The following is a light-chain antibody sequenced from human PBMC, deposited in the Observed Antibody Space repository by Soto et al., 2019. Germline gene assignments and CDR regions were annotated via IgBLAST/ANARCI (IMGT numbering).Light chain of an antibody. Sequence: QPVLTQPPSASATPGQSVTISCSGSSSNIGRNAVTWYQQLPGTAPKLLIYSNNLRPSGVPDRFSGSISGTSASLAISGLQSEDEADYYCSAWDDSLDGRVVFGGGTKLTVL. CDR3: SAWDDSLDGRVV. CDR1: SSNIGRNA. CDR2: SNN. V-gene: IGLV1-44*01. J-gene: IGLJ2*01.